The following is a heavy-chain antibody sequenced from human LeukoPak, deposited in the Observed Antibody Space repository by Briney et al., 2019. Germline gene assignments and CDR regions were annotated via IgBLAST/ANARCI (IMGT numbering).Heavy chain of an antibody. J-gene: IGHJ4*02. D-gene: IGHD1-26*01. CDR3: ARGSIVGATILDY. CDR1: GFTFSSYS. V-gene: IGHV3-48*04. Sequence: GGSLRLSCAASGFTFSSYSMNWVRQAPGKGLEWVSYISSSRSTIYYADSVKGRFTISRDNAKNSLYLKMNSLRAEDTAVYYCARGSIVGATILDYWGQGTLVTVSS. CDR2: ISSSRSTI.